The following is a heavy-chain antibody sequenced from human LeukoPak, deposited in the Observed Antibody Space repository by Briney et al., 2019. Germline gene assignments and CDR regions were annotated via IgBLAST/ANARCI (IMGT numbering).Heavy chain of an antibody. CDR3: AREYGSGSQTAENWFDP. CDR1: GYTFTSFY. Sequence: ASVKVSCKASGYTFTSFYMHWVRQAPGQGLEWMGIINPSGCSTSYAQKFQGRVTMTRDTSTSTVYMELSSLRSEDTAVYYCAREYGSGSQTAENWFDPWGQGTLVTVSS. V-gene: IGHV1-46*01. CDR2: INPSGCST. D-gene: IGHD3-10*01. J-gene: IGHJ5*02.